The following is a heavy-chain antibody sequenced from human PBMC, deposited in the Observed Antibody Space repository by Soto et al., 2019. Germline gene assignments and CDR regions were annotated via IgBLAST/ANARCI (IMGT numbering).Heavy chain of an antibody. CDR2: IYYSGST. J-gene: IGHJ4*02. CDR1: GGSISSYY. D-gene: IGHD6-6*01. V-gene: IGHV4-59*01. Sequence: SETLSLTCTVSGGSISSYYWSWIRQPPGKGLEWIGYIYYSGSTNYNPSLKSRVTISVDTSKNQFSLKLSSVTAADTAVYYCARDSQLVPFDYWGQGTLVTVSS. CDR3: ARDSQLVPFDY.